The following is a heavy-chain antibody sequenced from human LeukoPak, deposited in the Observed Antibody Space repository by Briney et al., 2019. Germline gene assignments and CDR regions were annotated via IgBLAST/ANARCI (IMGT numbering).Heavy chain of an antibody. CDR3: ARHPDSVAGFAS. CDR2: MYYSGIT. D-gene: IGHD3-16*01. Sequence: SETLSLTCAVSGASISGSYWSWLRQPPGKGLEWIGYMYYSGITNSSPSLKRRVTISLDTSKNQFSLRLRSVTAADTAVYYCARHPDSVAGFASWGQGALVSVSS. J-gene: IGHJ4*02. CDR1: GASISGSY. V-gene: IGHV4-59*08.